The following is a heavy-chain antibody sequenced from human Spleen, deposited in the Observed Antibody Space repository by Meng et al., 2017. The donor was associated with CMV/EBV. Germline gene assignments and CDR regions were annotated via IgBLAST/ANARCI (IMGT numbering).Heavy chain of an antibody. D-gene: IGHD6-6*01. J-gene: IGHJ4*02. CDR1: GFTFSSYW. CDR3: AKDGRGSSGAYYFDY. CDR2: IKQDGGEK. Sequence: GESLKISCAASGFTFSSYWMSWVRQAPGKGLEWVANIKQDGGEKYYADSVKGRFTISRDNSKNSLYLQMNSLRTEDTALYYCAKDGRGSSGAYYFDYWGQGTLVTVSS. V-gene: IGHV3-7*03.